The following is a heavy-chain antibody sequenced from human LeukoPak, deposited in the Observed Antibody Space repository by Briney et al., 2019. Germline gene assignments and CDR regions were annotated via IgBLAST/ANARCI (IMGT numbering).Heavy chain of an antibody. CDR2: IYYSGST. CDR3: ARDSGFGRIAAADDEGIFDY. CDR1: GGSIGSSSYY. D-gene: IGHD6-13*01. Sequence: SETLSLTCTVSGGSIGSSSYYWGWIRQPPGKGLEWIGSIYYSGSTYYNPSLKSRVTISVDTSKNQFSLKLSSVTAADTAVYYCARDSGFGRIAAADDEGIFDYWGQGTLVTVSS. V-gene: IGHV4-39*07. J-gene: IGHJ4*02.